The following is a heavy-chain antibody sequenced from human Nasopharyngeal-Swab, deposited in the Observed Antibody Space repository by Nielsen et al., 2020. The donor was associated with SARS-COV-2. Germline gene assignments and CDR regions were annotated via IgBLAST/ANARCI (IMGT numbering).Heavy chain of an antibody. CDR2: ISSSSSYI. D-gene: IGHD3-22*01. Sequence: VRQASGKGLEWVSSISSSSSYIYYADSVKGRFTISRDNAKNSLYLQMNSLRAEDTAVYYCAREGAYYYDSSGYLPLDYWGQGTLVTVSS. J-gene: IGHJ4*02. V-gene: IGHV3-21*01. CDR3: AREGAYYYDSSGYLPLDY.